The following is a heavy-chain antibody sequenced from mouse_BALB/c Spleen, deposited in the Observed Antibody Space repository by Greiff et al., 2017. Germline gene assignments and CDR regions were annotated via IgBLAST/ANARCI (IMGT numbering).Heavy chain of an antibody. Sequence: EVQLQQSGPELEKPGASVKISCKASGYSFTGYNMNWVKQSNGKSLEWIGNIDPYNGGTSYNQKFKGKATLTVDKSSSTAFMHLNSLTSEDSAVYYCARDGYYGGYAMDYWGQGTSVTVSS. CDR1: GYSFTGYN. J-gene: IGHJ4*01. V-gene: IGHV1S135*01. D-gene: IGHD2-3*01. CDR2: IDPYNGGT. CDR3: ARDGYYGGYAMDY.